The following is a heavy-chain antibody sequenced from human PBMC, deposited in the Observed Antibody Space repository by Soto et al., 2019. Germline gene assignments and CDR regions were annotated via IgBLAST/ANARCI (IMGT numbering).Heavy chain of an antibody. CDR1: GGSISRSSYY. D-gene: IGHD3-10*01. CDR2: IYYSGST. Sequence: QLQLQESGPGLVKPSETLSLTCTVSGGSISRSSYYWGWIRQPPGKGLEWIGRIYYSGSTYYNPSLKSRVTISVDTSKNQFSLKLSSVTAADTAVYYCATLWFGEGDYWGQGTLVTVSS. J-gene: IGHJ4*02. V-gene: IGHV4-39*01. CDR3: ATLWFGEGDY.